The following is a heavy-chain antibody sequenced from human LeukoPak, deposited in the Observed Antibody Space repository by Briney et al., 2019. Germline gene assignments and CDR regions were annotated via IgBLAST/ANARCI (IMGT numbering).Heavy chain of an antibody. V-gene: IGHV1-2*02. CDR2: INPNGGAT. CDR1: GYIFTGYY. J-gene: IGHJ4*02. Sequence: VASVKVSCKASGYIFTGYYLFWVRQAPGQGLEWMGWINPNGGATRYAQKFQGRVTLTCDTSIRTTYMELSSLTSDDTAVYYCARDERYCDADHHYPDLGYWGQGTLVTVSS. D-gene: IGHD2-21*01. CDR3: ARDERYCDADHHYPDLGY.